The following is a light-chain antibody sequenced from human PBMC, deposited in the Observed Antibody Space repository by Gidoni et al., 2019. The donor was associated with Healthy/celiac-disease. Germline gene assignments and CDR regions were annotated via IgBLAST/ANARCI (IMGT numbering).Light chain of an antibody. CDR3: QQYGSSPPRLT. Sequence: EIVLTQSPGTLSLSPGESATLSSRASQSVSSSYLAWYQQTPGQAPRLLIYSASSRATGIPDRFSVSGSGTGFTLTISRLKPEDFAVYYCQQYGSSPPRLTFGGGTKVEIK. CDR2: SAS. V-gene: IGKV3-20*01. J-gene: IGKJ4*01. CDR1: QSVSSSY.